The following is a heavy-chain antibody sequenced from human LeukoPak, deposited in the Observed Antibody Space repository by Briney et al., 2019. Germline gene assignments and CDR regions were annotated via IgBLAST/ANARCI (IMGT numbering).Heavy chain of an antibody. Sequence: ASVKVSCKASGYTCTGYYMHWVRQAPGQGLEWMGRINPNSGGTNYAQKFQGRVTMTRDTSISTAYMELSRLRSDDTAVYYRARAVVYDYVWGTTPLGNFDYWGQGTLVTVSS. J-gene: IGHJ4*02. D-gene: IGHD3-16*01. CDR2: INPNSGGT. CDR1: GYTCTGYY. CDR3: ARAVVYDYVWGTTPLGNFDY. V-gene: IGHV1-2*06.